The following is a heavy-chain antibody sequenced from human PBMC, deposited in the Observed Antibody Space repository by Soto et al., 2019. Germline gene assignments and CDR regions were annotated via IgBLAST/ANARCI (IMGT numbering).Heavy chain of an antibody. J-gene: IGHJ4*02. CDR3: ARELNTESSAYYSFAF. V-gene: IGHV1-18*01. CDR2: VSTNDDRT. D-gene: IGHD3-22*01. CDR1: GYSFAAYG. Sequence: ASVKVSCKTSGYSFAAYGLAWLRQAPGQRPEWLGWVSTNDDRTNYAQKFQGRVTMTTDRSSTTIYMELRSLRGDDTAVYYCARELNTESSAYYSFAFWGQGTLVTVSS.